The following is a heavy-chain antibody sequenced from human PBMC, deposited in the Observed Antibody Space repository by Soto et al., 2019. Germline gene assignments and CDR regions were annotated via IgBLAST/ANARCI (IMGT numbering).Heavy chain of an antibody. J-gene: IGHJ4*01. V-gene: IGHV6-1*01. CDR2: TYYRSNWYY. Sequence: SQPVSLTCSITGVTFSSNIAGCSCVRQSPSRGLEWLGRTYYRSNWYYEYAVSVRGRITINPDTSKNQYSLQLNSVTPEDTAVSFCARGEQYSGRIFEYWGQGTLVTVSS. D-gene: IGHD1-26*01. CDR1: GVTFSSNIAG. CDR3: ARGEQYSGRIFEY.